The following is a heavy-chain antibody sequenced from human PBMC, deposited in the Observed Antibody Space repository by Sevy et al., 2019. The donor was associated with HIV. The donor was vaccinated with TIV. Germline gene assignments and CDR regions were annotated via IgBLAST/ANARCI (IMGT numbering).Heavy chain of an antibody. V-gene: IGHV4-59*13. CDR3: AREGGGSSSIGY. CDR2: IYYSGST. CDR1: GGSISSYY. D-gene: IGHD6-6*01. Sequence: SETLSLTCTVSGGSISSYYWSWIRQPPGKGLEWIGYIYYSGSTNYNPSLKSRVTISVDTSKNQFSLKLSSVTAADTAVYYCAREGGGSSSIGYWGQGTLVTVSS. J-gene: IGHJ4*02.